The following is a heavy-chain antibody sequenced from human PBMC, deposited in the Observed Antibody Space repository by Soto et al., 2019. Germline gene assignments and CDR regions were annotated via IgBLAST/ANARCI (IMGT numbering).Heavy chain of an antibody. Sequence: GGSLRLSCAASGFIFSDYEMNWVRQAPGKGLEWISSISGSGTTNYAESVKGRFTISRDNAHKSLFLEMKDLRVEDTAVYYCARGGIHWGQGTLVTVSS. CDR2: ISGSGTT. J-gene: IGHJ4*02. CDR1: GFIFSDYE. V-gene: IGHV3-48*03. CDR3: ARGGIH. D-gene: IGHD3-16*01.